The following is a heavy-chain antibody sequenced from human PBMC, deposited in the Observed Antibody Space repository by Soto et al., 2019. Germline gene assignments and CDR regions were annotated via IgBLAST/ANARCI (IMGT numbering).Heavy chain of an antibody. Sequence: GLPLRHPCAVFECTISNYAMRWVSQAQGKGLEYVSAINSNGGSTYYANSVKGRFTISRDNSKNTLYLQMGSLRAEDMAVYYCARGLAYFDYWGQGTLVTVSS. CDR3: ARGLAYFDY. V-gene: IGHV3-64*01. CDR2: INSNGGST. J-gene: IGHJ4*02. CDR1: ECTISNYA.